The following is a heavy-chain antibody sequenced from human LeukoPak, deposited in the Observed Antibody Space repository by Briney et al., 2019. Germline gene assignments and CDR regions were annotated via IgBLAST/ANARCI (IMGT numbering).Heavy chain of an antibody. J-gene: IGHJ4*02. CDR2: IYYSGST. CDR3: ARRRRIAVAGLGGYFDY. CDR1: GGSISSSSYY. V-gene: IGHV4-39*01. D-gene: IGHD6-19*01. Sequence: TSETLSLTCTVSGGSISSSSYYWGWIRQPPGKGLEWIGSIYYSGSTYYNPSLKSRDTISVDTSKNQFSLKLSSVTAADTAVYYCARRRRIAVAGLGGYFDYWGQGTLVTVSS.